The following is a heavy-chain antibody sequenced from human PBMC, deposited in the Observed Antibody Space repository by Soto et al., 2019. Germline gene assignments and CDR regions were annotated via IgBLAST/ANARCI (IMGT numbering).Heavy chain of an antibody. D-gene: IGHD3-10*01. CDR2: IAPHSGRT. J-gene: IGHJ4*02. CDR1: GYAFTSYG. V-gene: IGHV1-18*04. CDR3: ARAATGSYHSAY. Sequence: QVQLVQSGPEVKNPGASVRVSCVASGYAFTSYGVNWVRQAPGQGLEWMGWIAPHSGRTTYLPKFQGRVTMTADVSTNTAYIEVTSLKSDDTGTYFCARAATGSYHSAYWGQGTVVTVSS.